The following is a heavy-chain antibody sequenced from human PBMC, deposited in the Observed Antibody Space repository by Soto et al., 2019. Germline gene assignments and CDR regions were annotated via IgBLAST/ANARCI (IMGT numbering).Heavy chain of an antibody. V-gene: IGHV1-58*01. CDR3: AAGLPDYDFWSGYYKVDYYYGMDV. J-gene: IGHJ6*02. D-gene: IGHD3-3*01. Sequence: SVKVSCKASGFTFTSSAVQWVRQARGQRLEWIGWIVVGSGNTNYAQKFQERVTITRDMSTSTAYMELSSLRSEDTAVYYCAAGLPDYDFWSGYYKVDYYYGMDVWGQGTTVTVS. CDR1: GFTFTSSA. CDR2: IVVGSGNT.